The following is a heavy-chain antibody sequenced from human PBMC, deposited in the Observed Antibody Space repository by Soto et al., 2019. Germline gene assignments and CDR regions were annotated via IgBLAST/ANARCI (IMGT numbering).Heavy chain of an antibody. CDR1: GLTFSGYW. CDR2: IKHDGSVQ. CDR3: ARAPYSNAWYRFDL. V-gene: IGHV3-7*03. J-gene: IGHJ4*02. Sequence: PGGSLRLSCEASGLTFSGYWMSWVRQARGKGLEWVADIKHDGSVQYYVDSVKGRLTISRDNAKKQLYLQMNGLRAEDTALYYGARAPYSNAWYRFDLWGQGTLVTVSS. D-gene: IGHD4-4*01.